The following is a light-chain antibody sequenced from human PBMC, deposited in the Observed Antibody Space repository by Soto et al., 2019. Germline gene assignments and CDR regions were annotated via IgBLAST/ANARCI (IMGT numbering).Light chain of an antibody. CDR3: QQYGTSPPT. V-gene: IGKV3-20*01. CDR1: QSVSRNS. Sequence: EIVLTQSPGTLSLSPGERATLSCRASQSVSRNSLAWYQQQPGQAPRLLIYGASSRATDIPDRFSGSGSGTDFTLIVSRLEPEDFAVYLCQQYGTSPPTFGPGTKVDIK. J-gene: IGKJ3*01. CDR2: GAS.